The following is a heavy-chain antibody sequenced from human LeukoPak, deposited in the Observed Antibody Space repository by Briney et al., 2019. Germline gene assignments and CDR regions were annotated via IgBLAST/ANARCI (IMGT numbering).Heavy chain of an antibody. V-gene: IGHV4-38-2*02. Sequence: PSETLSLTCAVYGGSFSGYYWGWIRQPPGKGLEWIGSIYHSGSTYYNPSLKSRVTISVDTSKNQFSLKLSSVTAADTAVYYCARDNIVVVAATKAYYFDYWGQGTLVTVSS. CDR2: IYHSGST. D-gene: IGHD2-15*01. CDR3: ARDNIVVVAATKAYYFDY. CDR1: GGSFSGYY. J-gene: IGHJ4*02.